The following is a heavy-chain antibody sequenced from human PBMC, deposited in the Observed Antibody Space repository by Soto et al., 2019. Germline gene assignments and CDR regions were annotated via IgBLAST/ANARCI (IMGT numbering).Heavy chain of an antibody. V-gene: IGHV1-69*13. D-gene: IGHD5-18*01. CDR1: GGTFSSYA. J-gene: IGHJ6*02. Sequence: ASVKVSCKASGGTFSSYAISWVRQAPGQGLEWMGGIIPIFGTANYAQKFQGRVTITADESTSTAYMELSSLRSEDTAVYYCAREQEDMGIQRWSLYYYYGMDVWGQGTTVTVSS. CDR3: AREQEDMGIQRWSLYYYYGMDV. CDR2: IIPIFGTA.